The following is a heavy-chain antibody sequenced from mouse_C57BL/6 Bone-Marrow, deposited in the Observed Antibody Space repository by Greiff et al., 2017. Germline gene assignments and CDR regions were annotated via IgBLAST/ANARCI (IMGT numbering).Heavy chain of an antibody. Sequence: VQLQQPGAELVKPGASVKMSCKASGYTFTSYWITWVKQRPGQGLEWIGDIYPGSGSTNYNEKFKSKATLTADTSSSTAYMQLSSLTSEDSAVYYCARLPGYWGQGTTLTVSS. CDR3: ARLPGY. V-gene: IGHV1-55*01. CDR1: GYTFTSYW. CDR2: IYPGSGST. J-gene: IGHJ2*01.